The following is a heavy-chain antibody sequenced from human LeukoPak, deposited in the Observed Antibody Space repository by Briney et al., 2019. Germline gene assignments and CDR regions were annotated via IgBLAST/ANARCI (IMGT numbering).Heavy chain of an antibody. CDR3: ASLATVAGSDY. V-gene: IGHV4-59*08. D-gene: IGHD6-19*01. J-gene: IGHJ4*02. Sequence: PSETLSLTCTVSGGSISSYYWSWIRQPPGKGLEWIGYIYYSGSTNYNPSLKSRVTISVDTFKNQFSLKLSSVTAADTAVYYCASLATVAGSDYWGQGTLVTVSS. CDR2: IYYSGST. CDR1: GGSISSYY.